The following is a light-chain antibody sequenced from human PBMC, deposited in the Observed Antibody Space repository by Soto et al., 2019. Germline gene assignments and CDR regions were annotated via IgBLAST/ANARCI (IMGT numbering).Light chain of an antibody. V-gene: IGKV1-39*01. Sequence: IQMSQSASTLPASVEDRVTITCRASQRIRTYLNWYQQKPGKAPKFLIYAASRLQSGVPSRFSGSGSGTDFTLTISSLQPEDFATYYSQQSFSTPLTFAGGTKV. J-gene: IGKJ4*01. CDR2: AAS. CDR1: QRIRTY. CDR3: QQSFSTPLT.